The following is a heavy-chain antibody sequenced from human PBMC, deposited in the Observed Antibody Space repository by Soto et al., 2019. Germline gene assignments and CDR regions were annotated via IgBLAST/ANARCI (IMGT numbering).Heavy chain of an antibody. V-gene: IGHV4-39*01. CDR1: GGSISDDTYY. D-gene: IGHD3-22*01. CDR2: IYYSGTS. J-gene: IGHJ5*02. Sequence: QLQLQESGPGLVKPSETLSLTCTVSGGSISDDTYYWGWIRQPPGKGLEWIGSIYYSGTSSYNPSLKSRVARSADTSKTPLSLRLSSVTAADTAVYSCESLPCDSPNCVPLDPWGQGTLVIVSS. CDR3: ESLPCDSPNCVPLDP.